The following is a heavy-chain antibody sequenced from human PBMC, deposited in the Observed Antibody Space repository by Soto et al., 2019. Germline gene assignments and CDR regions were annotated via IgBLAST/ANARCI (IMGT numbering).Heavy chain of an antibody. J-gene: IGHJ5*02. Sequence: LVKVSCKASGGTFSSYAIRWVRQAPGQGLEWMGGIIPIFGTANYAQKFQGRVTITADESTSTAYRELSSLRSEDSAVYYCARVLQSYYDSSCYGWPSTSVGFDPCGQATLVTVSS. V-gene: IGHV1-69*13. CDR3: ARVLQSYYDSSCYGWPSTSVGFDP. CDR1: GGTFSSYA. D-gene: IGHD3-22*01. CDR2: IIPIFGTA.